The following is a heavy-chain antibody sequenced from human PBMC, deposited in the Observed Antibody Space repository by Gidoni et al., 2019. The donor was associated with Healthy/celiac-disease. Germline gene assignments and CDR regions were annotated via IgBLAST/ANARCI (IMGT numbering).Heavy chain of an antibody. Sequence: QVQLQQWGAGLLKPSETMSLTCAVYGVSFSGYYWSWSRQPPGTGLEWIGEINHSGSTNDNQSLKSRVTISVDTSKNQFSRKLSSVTAADKAVYYCARGNRGRIAARSLGDYYYMDVWGKGTTFTVSS. CDR2: INHSGST. J-gene: IGHJ6*03. CDR1: GVSFSGYY. CDR3: ARGNRGRIAARSLGDYYYMDV. D-gene: IGHD6-6*01. V-gene: IGHV4-34*01.